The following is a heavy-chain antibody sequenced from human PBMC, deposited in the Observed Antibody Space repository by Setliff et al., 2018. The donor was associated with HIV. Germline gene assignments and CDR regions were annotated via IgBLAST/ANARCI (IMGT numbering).Heavy chain of an antibody. V-gene: IGHV4-34*01. D-gene: IGHD5-12*01. J-gene: IGHJ4*02. CDR2: INHSGDT. CDR1: GGSFSGYY. Sequence: PSETLSLTCAVYGGSFSGYYWSRIRQPPGKGLEWIGEINHSGDTNYNPSLKSRVTISVDTSKNQFSLNLNSVTAADTAVYYCARLGAEDFSDYDWVDYWGQGTLVTVSS. CDR3: ARLGAEDFSDYDWVDY.